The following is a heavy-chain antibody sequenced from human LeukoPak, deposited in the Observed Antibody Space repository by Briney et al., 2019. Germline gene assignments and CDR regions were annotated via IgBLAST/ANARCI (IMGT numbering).Heavy chain of an antibody. CDR2: IYYSGST. V-gene: IGHV4-59*01. J-gene: IGHJ6*02. Sequence: PSETLSLTCTVSGGSISSYYWSWIRQPPGKGLEWIGYIYYSGSTNYNPSLKSRVTISVDTSKNQFSLKLSSVTAADTAVYYCARGSGHQGFYGMDVWGQGTTVTV. CDR3: ARGSGHQGFYGMDV. CDR1: GGSISSYY.